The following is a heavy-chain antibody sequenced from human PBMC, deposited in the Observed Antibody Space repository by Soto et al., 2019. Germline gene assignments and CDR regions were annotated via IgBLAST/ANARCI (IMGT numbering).Heavy chain of an antibody. V-gene: IGHV4-59*01. D-gene: IGHD3-16*02. CDR3: ARGPPHYDYVWGSYRTNYYFDY. CDR1: GGSISSYY. Sequence: SETLSLTCTVSGGSISSYYWSWIRQPPGKGLEWIGYIYYSGSTNYNPSLKSRVTISVDTSKNQFSLKLSSVTAADTAVYYCARGPPHYDYVWGSYRTNYYFDYWGQGTLVTVSS. J-gene: IGHJ4*02. CDR2: IYYSGST.